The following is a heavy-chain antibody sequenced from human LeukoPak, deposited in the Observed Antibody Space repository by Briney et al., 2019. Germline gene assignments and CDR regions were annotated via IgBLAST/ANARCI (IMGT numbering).Heavy chain of an antibody. CDR3: ARSHIYCSGGSCFDAPDAFDI. CDR1: GGTFSSYT. J-gene: IGHJ3*02. V-gene: IGHV1-69*02. D-gene: IGHD2-15*01. Sequence: SVKVSCKASGGTFSSYTISWVRQAPGQGLEWVGRIIPILGIANYAQKFQGRVTITADKSTSTAYMELSSLRSEDTAVYYCARSHIYCSGGSCFDAPDAFDIWGQGTMVTVSS. CDR2: IIPILGIA.